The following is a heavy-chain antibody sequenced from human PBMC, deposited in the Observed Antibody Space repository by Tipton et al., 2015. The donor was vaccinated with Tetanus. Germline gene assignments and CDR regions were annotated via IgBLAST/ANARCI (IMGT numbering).Heavy chain of an antibody. D-gene: IGHD6-19*01. CDR1: GYTFNTFG. J-gene: IGHJ4*02. V-gene: IGHV1-18*01. CDR2: ISVYNGNT. Sequence: QLVQSGPEVKKPGASVKVSCKASGYTFNTFGISWVRQAPGQGLEWIGWISVYNGNTNYGQNVQGRVTMTTDTPANTAYMELRSLRSDDTAVYYCARVPTNPLAVDRPTDYWGQGTLVTVSS. CDR3: ARVPTNPLAVDRPTDY.